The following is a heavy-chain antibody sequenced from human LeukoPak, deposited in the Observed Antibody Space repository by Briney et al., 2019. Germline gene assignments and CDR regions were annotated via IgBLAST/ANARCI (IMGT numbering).Heavy chain of an antibody. CDR1: GGSISSYY. V-gene: IGHV4-59*01. D-gene: IGHD7-27*01. J-gene: IGHJ4*02. Sequence: PSETLSLTCTVSGGSISSYYWSWIRQPPGKGLEWIGYIYYSGSTNYNPSLKSRVTISVDTSKNQFSLKLSSVTAADTAVYYCASQDKAGDVSYWGQGTLVTVSS. CDR3: ASQDKAGDVSY. CDR2: IYYSGST.